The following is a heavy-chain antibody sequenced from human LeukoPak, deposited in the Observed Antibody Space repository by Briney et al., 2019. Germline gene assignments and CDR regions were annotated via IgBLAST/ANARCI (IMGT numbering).Heavy chain of an antibody. D-gene: IGHD1-26*01. CDR2: ISYDGSNK. J-gene: IGHJ4*02. CDR3: AKGWDYFDY. V-gene: IGHV3-30*18. Sequence: PGRSLRLSCAASGFTFSSYGMHWVRQAPGKGLEWVAVISYDGSNKYYADSVKGRFTISRDNSKNTLYLQMNSLRAEDTAVYYCAKGWDYFDYWGQGTLVTVSS. CDR1: GFTFSSYG.